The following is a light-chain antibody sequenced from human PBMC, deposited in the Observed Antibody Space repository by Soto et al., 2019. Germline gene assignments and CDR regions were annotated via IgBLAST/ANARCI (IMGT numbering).Light chain of an antibody. V-gene: IGKV3-20*01. J-gene: IGKJ1*01. CDR1: QSVSSSY. CDR3: QKYGSYPWA. CDR2: GAS. Sequence: EIVLTQSPVTLSLSPGERATLSCRASQSVSSSYLAWYQQKPGQAPRLLIYGASSRATGIPDRFSGSGSGTEFTLTISSLQPDDFATYYCQKYGSYPWAFGQGTKVDIK.